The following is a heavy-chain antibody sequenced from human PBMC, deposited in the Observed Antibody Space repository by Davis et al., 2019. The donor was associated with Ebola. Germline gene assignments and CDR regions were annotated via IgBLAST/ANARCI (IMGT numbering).Heavy chain of an antibody. CDR1: GFTFSGHW. Sequence: PGGSLRLSCAASGFTFSGHWMHWVRQVPGKGLVWVARINGDGSTTNYADSVKGRFTISRDNARNTLSLQMNSLRAEDTALYYCARGTSCTGNNCNSRLIDFWGQGTLVTVSS. D-gene: IGHD2-8*02. CDR3: ARGTSCTGNNCNSRLIDF. J-gene: IGHJ4*02. V-gene: IGHV3-74*01. CDR2: INGDGSTT.